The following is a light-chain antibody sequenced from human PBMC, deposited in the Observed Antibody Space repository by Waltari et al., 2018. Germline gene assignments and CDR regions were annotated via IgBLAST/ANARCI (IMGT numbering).Light chain of an antibody. CDR2: SNK. V-gene: IGLV1-44*01. Sequence: QSVLIQPPSASGTPGQRVTISCSGRRSNIGRHTVNWYQQFPGTAPKLRIHSNKERPAEVPDRFSGSKSGTSASLAISGLKSEDEADYYWEAWDDALDGYVFGAGTKVTVL. CDR3: EAWDDALDGYV. CDR1: RSNIGRHT. J-gene: IGLJ1*01.